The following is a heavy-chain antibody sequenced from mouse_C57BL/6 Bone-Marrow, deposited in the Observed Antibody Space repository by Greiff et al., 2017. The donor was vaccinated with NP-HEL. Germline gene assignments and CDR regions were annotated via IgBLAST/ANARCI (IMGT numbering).Heavy chain of an antibody. J-gene: IGHJ1*03. CDR3: ARQSALYYGYAYWYFDV. Sequence: EVKLMESGGGLVKPGGSLKLSCAASGFTFSSYTMSWVRQTPEKRLEWVATISGGGGNTYYPDSVKGRFTISSDNATNTLYLQMSSLRSADTALYYCARQSALYYGYAYWYFDVWGTGTTVTVSS. CDR1: GFTFSSYT. CDR2: ISGGGGNT. V-gene: IGHV5-9*01. D-gene: IGHD2-2*01.